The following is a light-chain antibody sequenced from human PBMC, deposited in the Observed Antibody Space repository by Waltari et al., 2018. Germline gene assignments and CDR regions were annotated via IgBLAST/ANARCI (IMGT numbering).Light chain of an antibody. V-gene: IGKV3-20*01. CDR2: AAS. Sequence: SRMGSHGVSSALTWQQQKPSTATMLIISAASTRATGAPDRCRGSWSGTVFSLTISRQDPEDVAVYYCQHYVNLPVTFGQGTKVEI. J-gene: IGKJ1*01. CDR3: QHYVNLPVT. CDR1: HGVSSA.